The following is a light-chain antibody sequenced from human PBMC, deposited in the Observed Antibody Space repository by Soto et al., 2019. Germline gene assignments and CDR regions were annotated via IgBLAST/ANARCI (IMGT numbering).Light chain of an antibody. CDR2: GAS. CDR1: QSVVTN. V-gene: IGKV3-15*01. Sequence: EKVMTQSPATLSVSPGERVTLSCRASQSVVTNLAWYQQKPVQAPRLLISGASTRATGIPDRFIGSGSGTXXXLTITSLQSEDXVVYYCQHYNDLPLTFGQGTKVEIK. J-gene: IGKJ1*01. CDR3: QHYNDLPLT.